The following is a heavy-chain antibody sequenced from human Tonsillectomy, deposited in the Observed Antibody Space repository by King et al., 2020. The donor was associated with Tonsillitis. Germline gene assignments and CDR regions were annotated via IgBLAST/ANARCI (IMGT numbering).Heavy chain of an antibody. Sequence: VQLVESGGSVVQPGTSLRLSCAASGFTFRSYGMHWIRQAPGKGLEWLAVISYDGNGEYYADSVKGRFAISRDNSKSTVYLEMDNLRLEDTALYYCARSRPGSSWYGADYWGQGTLVTVSS. J-gene: IGHJ4*02. CDR2: ISYDGNGE. CDR1: GFTFRSYG. D-gene: IGHD6-13*01. V-gene: IGHV3-30*03. CDR3: ARSRPGSSWYGADY.